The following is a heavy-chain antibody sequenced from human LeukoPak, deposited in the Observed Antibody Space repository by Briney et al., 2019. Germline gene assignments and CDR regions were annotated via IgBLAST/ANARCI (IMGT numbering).Heavy chain of an antibody. V-gene: IGHV3-21*01. CDR3: ARVVWGGYRKDY. J-gene: IGHJ4*02. Sequence: PGGSLRLSCAASGFTFSSYSMNWVRQAPGKGLEWVLSISSSSSYIYYADSVKGRFTISRDNAKNSLYLQMNSLRAEDTAVYYCARVVWGGYRKDYWGQGSLVTVSS. D-gene: IGHD3-16*02. CDR2: ISSSSSYI. CDR1: GFTFSSYS.